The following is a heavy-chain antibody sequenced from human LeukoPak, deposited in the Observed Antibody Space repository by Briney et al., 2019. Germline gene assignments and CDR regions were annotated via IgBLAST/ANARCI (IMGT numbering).Heavy chain of an antibody. CDR2: ISAYNGNT. D-gene: IGHD3-10*01. CDR3: VRAIYYYGSGSYPERGWFDP. J-gene: IGHJ5*02. V-gene: IGHV1-18*01. CDR1: GYTFTSYG. Sequence: ASVKVSCKASGYTFTSYGISWVRQAPGQGLEWMGWISAYNGNTNYAQKLQGRVTMTTDTSTSTAYMELRSLRSDDTAVYYCVRAIYYYGSGSYPERGWFDPWGQGTLVTVSS.